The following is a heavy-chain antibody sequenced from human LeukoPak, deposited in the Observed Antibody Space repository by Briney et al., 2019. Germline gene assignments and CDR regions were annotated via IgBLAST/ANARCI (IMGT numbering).Heavy chain of an antibody. J-gene: IGHJ4*02. CDR3: AAGGRYTYGYGD. CDR2: NSSRATNT. V-gene: IGHV3-23*01. Sequence: GASLRLSCVVSGLTFDNFSMGWVRQAPGKGLEWVSTNSSRATNTYYADSVKGRFTISRDSSKNTLYLELNTLRAEDTAVYYCAAGGRYTYGYGDLGQGTLVTVSS. D-gene: IGHD5-18*01. CDR1: GLTFDNFS.